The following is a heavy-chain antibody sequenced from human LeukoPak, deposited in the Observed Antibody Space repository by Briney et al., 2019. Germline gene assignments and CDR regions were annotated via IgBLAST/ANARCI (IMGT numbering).Heavy chain of an antibody. CDR3: ASSGSYRFDY. CDR2: ITASGTAM. J-gene: IGHJ4*02. Sequence: GGSLRLSCAASGFTFRSYSMNWVRQAPGKGLEWVSHITASGTAMFYADSVKGRFTISRDNAKNSLYLQMNSLRDEDTAVYYCASSGSYRFDYWGQGTLVTVSS. CDR1: GFTFRSYS. D-gene: IGHD1-26*01. V-gene: IGHV3-48*02.